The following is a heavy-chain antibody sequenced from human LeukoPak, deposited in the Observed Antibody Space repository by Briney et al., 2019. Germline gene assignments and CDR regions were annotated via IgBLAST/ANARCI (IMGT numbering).Heavy chain of an antibody. CDR1: GGSISSGSYY. CDR2: IYTSGST. CDR3: AINPGIAAAGTADY. Sequence: SETLSLTCTVSGGSISSGSYYWSWIRQPAGKGLEWIGRIYTSGSTNYNPSLRSRVTISVAASKNQFSLKLNSVTAADTAVYYCAINPGIAAAGTADYWGQGILVTVSS. J-gene: IGHJ4*02. D-gene: IGHD6-13*01. V-gene: IGHV4-61*02.